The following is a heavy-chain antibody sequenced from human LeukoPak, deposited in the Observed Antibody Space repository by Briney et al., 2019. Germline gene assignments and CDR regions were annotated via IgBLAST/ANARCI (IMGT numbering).Heavy chain of an antibody. CDR1: GLTFSSYS. D-gene: IGHD1-26*01. CDR3: ASGARYSGSYIDY. J-gene: IGHJ4*02. Sequence: PGGSLRLSCAASGLTFSSYSMNWVRQAPGKGLEWVSSISSSSSYIYYADSVKGRFTISRDNAKNSLYLQMDRLRAEDTAVYYCASGARYSGSYIDYWGQGTLVTVSS. V-gene: IGHV3-21*01. CDR2: ISSSSSYI.